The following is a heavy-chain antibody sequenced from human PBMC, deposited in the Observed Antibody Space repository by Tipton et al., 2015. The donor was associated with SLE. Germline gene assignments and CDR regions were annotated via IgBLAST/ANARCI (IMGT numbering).Heavy chain of an antibody. CDR3: ARPSSMTTGAFDP. V-gene: IGHV4-4*08. CDR2: IYTTGST. D-gene: IGHD4-17*01. J-gene: IGHJ5*02. CDR1: GGSISSSY. Sequence: TLSLTCTVSGGSISSSYWGWLRQPPGKGLEWIGYIYTTGSTNYNPSLKTRVTMSVDPSKNQFSLNLKSVTAADTAVYYCARPSSMTTGAFDPWGQGTMVTISS.